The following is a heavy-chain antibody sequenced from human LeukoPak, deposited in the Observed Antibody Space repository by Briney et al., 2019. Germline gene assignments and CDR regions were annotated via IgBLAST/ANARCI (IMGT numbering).Heavy chain of an antibody. CDR1: GFTFSSYW. CDR3: ARHPWWGSYSFDY. D-gene: IGHD3-16*01. CDR2: INHSGST. V-gene: IGHV4-34*01. J-gene: IGHJ4*02. Sequence: GSLRLSCAASGFTFSSYWMSWVRQPPGKGLEWIGEINHSGSTNYNPSLKSRVTISVDTSKNQFSLKLSSVTAADTAVYYCARHPWWGSYSFDYWGQGTLVTVSS.